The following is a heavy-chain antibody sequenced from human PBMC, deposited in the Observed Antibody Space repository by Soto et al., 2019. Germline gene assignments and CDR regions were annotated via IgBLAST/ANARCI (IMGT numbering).Heavy chain of an antibody. D-gene: IGHD3-9*01. J-gene: IGHJ4*02. CDR1: GFTFSSYG. Sequence: QVQLVESGGGVVQPGRSLRLSCAASGFTFSSYGMHWVRQAPGKGLEWVAVISYDGSNKYYADSVKGRFTISRDNSKNTLYLQMNSLRAEDTAVYYCAKDFDYAAGRDYWGQGTLVTVSS. V-gene: IGHV3-30*18. CDR3: AKDFDYAAGRDY. CDR2: ISYDGSNK.